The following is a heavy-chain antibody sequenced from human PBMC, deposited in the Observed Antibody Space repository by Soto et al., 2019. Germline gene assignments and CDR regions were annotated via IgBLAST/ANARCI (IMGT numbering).Heavy chain of an antibody. CDR2: ISYDGSNK. J-gene: IGHJ5*02. CDR3: AEDRRGRVDYYGSGSTRTSPGWFDP. V-gene: IGHV3-30*18. CDR1: GFTFSSYG. D-gene: IGHD3-10*01. Sequence: GGSLRLSCAASGFTFSSYGMHWVRQAPGKGLEWVAVISYDGSNKYYADSVKGRFTISRDNSKNTLYLQMNSLRAEDTAVYYCAEDRRGRVDYYGSGSTRTSPGWFDPWGQGTLVTVSS.